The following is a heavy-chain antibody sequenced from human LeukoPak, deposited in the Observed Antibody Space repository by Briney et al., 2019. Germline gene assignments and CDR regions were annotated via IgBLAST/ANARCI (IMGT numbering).Heavy chain of an antibody. V-gene: IGHV4-39*01. CDR3: ARHRIAAADFDY. J-gene: IGHJ4*02. Sequence: PSETLPLTCTVSGGSISSSSYYWGWIRQPPGKGLEWIGSIYYSGSTYYNPSLKSRVTISVDTSKNQFSLKLSSVTAADTAVYYCARHRIAAADFDYWGQGTVVTVSS. CDR1: GGSISSSSYY. CDR2: IYYSGST. D-gene: IGHD6-13*01.